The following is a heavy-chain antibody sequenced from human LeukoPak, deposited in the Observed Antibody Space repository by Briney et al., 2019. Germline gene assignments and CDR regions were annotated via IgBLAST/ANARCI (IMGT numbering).Heavy chain of an antibody. CDR1: GFTFSSYA. CDR3: ARDPNYDILSAPHLDV. Sequence: ERSLRLSCAASGFTFSSYAMHWVRQAPGKGLEWVAVISYDGSNKYYADSVKGRFAISRDNSKNTLYLQMNSLRAEDTAVYYCARDPNYDILSAPHLDVWGKGTTVTVSS. CDR2: ISYDGSNK. V-gene: IGHV3-30*09. J-gene: IGHJ6*04. D-gene: IGHD3-9*01.